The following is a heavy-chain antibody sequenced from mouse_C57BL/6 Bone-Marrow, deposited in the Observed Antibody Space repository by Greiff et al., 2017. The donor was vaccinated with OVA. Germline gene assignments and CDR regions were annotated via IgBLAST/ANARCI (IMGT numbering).Heavy chain of an antibody. CDR2: IYPGDGDT. V-gene: IGHV1-82*01. CDR3: ARRGTTVLAGTDYAMDD. J-gene: IGHJ4*01. CDR1: GYAFSSSW. D-gene: IGHD1-1*01. Sequence: QVQLQQSGPELVKPGASVKISCKASGYAFSSSWMNWVKQRPGKGLEWIGRIYPGDGDTYYNGKFKGRATLTADKSYNTAYMQLSSLTSEDSAVYCCARRGTTVLAGTDYAMDDWGQGTSVTVSS.